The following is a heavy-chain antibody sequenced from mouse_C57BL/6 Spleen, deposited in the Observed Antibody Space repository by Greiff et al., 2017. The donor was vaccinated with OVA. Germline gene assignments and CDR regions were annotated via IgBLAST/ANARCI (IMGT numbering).Heavy chain of an antibody. J-gene: IGHJ2*01. CDR2: IDPSDSET. D-gene: IGHD2-3*01. CDR1: GYTFTSYW. CDR3: ARDDYFDY. V-gene: IGHV1-52*01. Sequence: QVQLQQPGAELVRPGSSVKLSCKASGYTFTSYWMHWVKQRPIQGLEWIGNIDPSDSETHYTQKFKDKATLTVDKSSSTAYMQLSSLTSEDSAVYYCARDDYFDYWGQGTTLTVSS.